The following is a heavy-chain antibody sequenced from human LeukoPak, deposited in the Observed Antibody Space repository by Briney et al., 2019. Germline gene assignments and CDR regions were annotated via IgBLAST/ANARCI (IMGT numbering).Heavy chain of an antibody. Sequence: SCKASGYTFTGYYMHWVRQAPGKGLEWVGRTRNKANSYTTEYAASVKGRFTISRDDSKNSLYLQMNSLKTEDTAVYYCARDRDLWGRGTLVTVSS. J-gene: IGHJ2*01. CDR2: TRNKANSYTT. CDR1: GYTFTGYY. CDR3: ARDRDL. V-gene: IGHV3-72*01.